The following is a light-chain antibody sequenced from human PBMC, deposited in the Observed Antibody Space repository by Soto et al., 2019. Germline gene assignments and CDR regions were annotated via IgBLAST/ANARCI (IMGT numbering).Light chain of an antibody. CDR3: QQRSNWPVLT. Sequence: EIVLTQSPATLSLSPGDRATLSCRASQSVSSYLAWYQQKPGQAPRLLIYDASNRATGIPARFSGSGSGTDFTLTSSSLEPEDFAVYYCQQRSNWPVLTFGGGTKVDIK. V-gene: IGKV3-11*01. CDR2: DAS. J-gene: IGKJ4*01. CDR1: QSVSSY.